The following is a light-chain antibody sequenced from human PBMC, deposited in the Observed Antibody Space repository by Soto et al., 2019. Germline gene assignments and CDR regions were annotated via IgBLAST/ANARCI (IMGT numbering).Light chain of an antibody. Sequence: QSVLTQPASVSGSPGQSITICCAGTRXDIGAYDYVSWYQQHPGNAPKLLVYEVTNRPSGVSDRFSGSKSGNTASLTISGLQAEDEADYYCNSYTNSSAVVFGGGTRSPS. CDR1: RXDIGAYDY. V-gene: IGLV2-14*01. CDR2: EVT. CDR3: NSYTNSSAVV. J-gene: IGLJ2*01.